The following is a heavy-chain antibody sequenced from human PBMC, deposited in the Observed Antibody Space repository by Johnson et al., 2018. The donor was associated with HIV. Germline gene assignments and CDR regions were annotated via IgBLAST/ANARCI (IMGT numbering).Heavy chain of an antibody. CDR2: ISYDGSNK. Sequence: QVQLVESGGGVVQPGRSLRLSCAASGFTFSSYGMHWVRQAPGKGLEWVAVISYDGSNKYYADSVKGRLTISRDNAKNSLYLQMNSLRGEDTAAYYCARGAYCGGDCYSGLGALDVWGQGTMVTVSP. CDR3: ARGAYCGGDCYSGLGALDV. D-gene: IGHD2-21*02. V-gene: IGHV3-30*03. J-gene: IGHJ3*01. CDR1: GFTFSSYG.